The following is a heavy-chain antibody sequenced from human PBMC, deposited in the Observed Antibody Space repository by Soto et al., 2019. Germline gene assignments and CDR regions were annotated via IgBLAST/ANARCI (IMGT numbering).Heavy chain of an antibody. V-gene: IGHV3-23*01. CDR1: GFTFSSYV. CDR2: ITGSGGDT. CDR3: AKGSASARPYYFDY. D-gene: IGHD6-6*01. Sequence: PGGSLRLSCAASGFTFSSYVMSWVRQAPGMGLEWVSAITGSGGDTYCADSLKGRFTTSRDNSKNTLYLQVNSLRAEDTAVYYCAKGSASARPYYFDYWGRGTLVTVSS. J-gene: IGHJ4*02.